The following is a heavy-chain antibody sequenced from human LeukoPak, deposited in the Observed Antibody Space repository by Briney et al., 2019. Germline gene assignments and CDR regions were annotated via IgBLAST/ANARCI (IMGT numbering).Heavy chain of an antibody. V-gene: IGHV4-30-2*01. CDR2: IYHSGST. CDR3: ARHLHYYDSSGYYSDAFDL. CDR1: GGSISSGGYS. J-gene: IGHJ3*01. D-gene: IGHD3-22*01. Sequence: SETLSLTCAVSGGSISSGGYSWSWIRQPPGKGLEWIGYIYHSGSTYYNPSLKSRVTISVDRSKNQLSLRLYSVTAADTAVYYCARHLHYYDSSGYYSDAFDLWGQGTVVTVSS.